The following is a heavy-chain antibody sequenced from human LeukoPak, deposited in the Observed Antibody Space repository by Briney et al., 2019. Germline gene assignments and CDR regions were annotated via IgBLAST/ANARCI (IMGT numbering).Heavy chain of an antibody. CDR3: ARDEYYYDSSGYYYYGMDV. Sequence: PSETLSLTCTVSGGSISSYYWSWIRQPPGKELEWIGYIYYSGSTNYNPSLKSRVTISVDTSKNQFSLKLSSVTAADTAVYYCARDEYYYDSSGYYYYGMDVWGQGTTVTVSS. J-gene: IGHJ6*02. V-gene: IGHV4-59*01. CDR1: GGSISSYY. D-gene: IGHD3-22*01. CDR2: IYYSGST.